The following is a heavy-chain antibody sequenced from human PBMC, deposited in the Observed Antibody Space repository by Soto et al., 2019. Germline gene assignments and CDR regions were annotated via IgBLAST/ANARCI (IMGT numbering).Heavy chain of an antibody. Sequence: VASVKVSCKASGGTFSSYAISWVRQAPGQGLEWMGGIIPIFGTANYAQKFQGRVTITADKSTSTAYMELSSLRSEDTAVYYCARELSPKRWLQFNYWGQGTLVTVSS. CDR1: GGTFSSYA. CDR2: IIPIFGTA. CDR3: ARELSPKRWLQFNY. J-gene: IGHJ4*02. V-gene: IGHV1-69*06. D-gene: IGHD5-12*01.